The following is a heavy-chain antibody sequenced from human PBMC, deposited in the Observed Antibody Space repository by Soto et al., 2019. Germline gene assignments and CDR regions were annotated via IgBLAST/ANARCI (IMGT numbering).Heavy chain of an antibody. J-gene: IGHJ5*02. CDR1: GGSFSGYY. CDR2: INHSGST. Sequence: QVQLQQWGAGLLKPSETLSLTCAVYGGSFSGYYWSWIRQPPGKGLEWIGEINHSGSTNYNPSLKSRVTISVDTSKNQFSLELSSVTAADTAVYYCARGLASLNYYGSGSYEGEVWFDPWGQGTLVTVSS. V-gene: IGHV4-34*01. D-gene: IGHD3-10*01. CDR3: ARGLASLNYYGSGSYEGEVWFDP.